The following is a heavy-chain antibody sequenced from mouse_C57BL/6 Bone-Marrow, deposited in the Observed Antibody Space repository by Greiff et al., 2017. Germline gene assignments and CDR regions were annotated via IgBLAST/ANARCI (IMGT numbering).Heavy chain of an antibody. D-gene: IGHD1-1*01. CDR2: IRNKANNHAT. J-gene: IGHJ1*03. CDR3: TRPGITTVVAKYFDV. CDR1: GFTFSDAW. Sequence: EVKLVESGGGLVQPGGSMKLSCAASGFTFSDAWMDWVRQSPEKGLEWVAEIRNKANNHATYYAESVKGRFTISRDDSKSSVYLQMNSLRAEDTGIYYCTRPGITTVVAKYFDVWGTGTTVTVSS. V-gene: IGHV6-6*01.